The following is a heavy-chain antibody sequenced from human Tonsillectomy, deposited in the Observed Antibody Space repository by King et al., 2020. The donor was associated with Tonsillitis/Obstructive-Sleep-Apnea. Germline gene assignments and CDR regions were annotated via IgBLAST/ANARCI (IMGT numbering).Heavy chain of an antibody. J-gene: IGHJ4*02. CDR2: IHYSGST. D-gene: IGHD1-26*01. Sequence: QLQESGPGLVKPSETLSLTCTVSGGSISSSSFYWGWIRQPPGKGLEWIGSIHYSGSTYYNPSLKSRVTISVDTSKNQFSLKLSSVTAADTAVYYCARLKWELRSDYLDYWGQGTLVTVSS. CDR1: GGSISSSSFY. CDR3: ARLKWELRSDYLDY. V-gene: IGHV4-39*01.